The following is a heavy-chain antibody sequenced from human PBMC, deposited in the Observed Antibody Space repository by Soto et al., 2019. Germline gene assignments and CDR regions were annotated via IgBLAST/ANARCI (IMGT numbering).Heavy chain of an antibody. J-gene: IGHJ4*02. CDR2: MNPNSGNT. CDR3: ATPFGGSGYNYDLDY. Sequence: QVQLLQSGAEVKKPGSSVKVSCRATGGTFRKYPISWVRQAPGQGLEWMGWMNPNSGNTGYAQKFQGRVTMTRNTSISTAYMELSSLRSEDTAVYYCATPFGGSGYNYDLDYWGQGTLVTVSS. D-gene: IGHD5-12*01. CDR1: GGTFRKYP. V-gene: IGHV1-8*01.